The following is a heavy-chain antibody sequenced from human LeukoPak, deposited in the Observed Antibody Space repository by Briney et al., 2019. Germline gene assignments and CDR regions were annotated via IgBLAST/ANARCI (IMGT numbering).Heavy chain of an antibody. CDR1: GFTFSSYS. CDR2: ISSSSSYI. D-gene: IGHD3-16*01. CDR3: AKVRILGSYSDY. V-gene: IGHV3-21*01. J-gene: IGHJ4*02. Sequence: GGSLRLSCAASGFTFSSYSMNWVRQAPGKGLEWVSSISSSSSYIYYADSVKGRFTISRDNAKNSLFLQMNSLRAEDTAVYYCAKVRILGSYSDYWGQGTLVTVSS.